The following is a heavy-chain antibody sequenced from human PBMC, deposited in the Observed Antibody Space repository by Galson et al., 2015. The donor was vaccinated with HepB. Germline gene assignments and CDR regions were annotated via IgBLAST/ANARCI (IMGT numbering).Heavy chain of an antibody. J-gene: IGHJ4*02. D-gene: IGHD5-12*01. CDR1: GGTFSSSA. Sequence: SVKASCKASGGTFSSSAINWVRQVPGQGLEWMGGIIPMFSMVNYAQRFQGRVSITADESTSTAYMELSSLRSGDTAVYYCARDKTGFDYHLDYWGQGTLVTVSS. CDR2: IIPMFSMV. V-gene: IGHV1-69*13. CDR3: ARDKTGFDYHLDY.